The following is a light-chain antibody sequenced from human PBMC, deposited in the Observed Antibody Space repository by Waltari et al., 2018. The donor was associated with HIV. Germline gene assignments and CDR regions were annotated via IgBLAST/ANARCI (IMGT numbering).Light chain of an antibody. J-gene: IGLJ1*01. V-gene: IGLV3-1*01. CDR2: SDA. Sequence: YDLTQPPSVSVSPGQTPTITCSGDTLGNKYVSWYRQRPGQSPVLVIYSDAKRPSGIPERFSGSNSGSTATLTISGTQAMDEGDYYCQAWDTTTAVFGTGTRVTVL. CDR3: QAWDTTTAV. CDR1: TLGNKY.